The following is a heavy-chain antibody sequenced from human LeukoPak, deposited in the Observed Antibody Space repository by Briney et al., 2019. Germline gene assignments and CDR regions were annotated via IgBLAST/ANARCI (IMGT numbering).Heavy chain of an antibody. V-gene: IGHV4-39*01. CDR3: ARHSRYGLYYFDY. CDR2: IYYSGST. D-gene: IGHD5-18*01. J-gene: IGHJ4*02. CDR1: GGSISSSSYY. Sequence: PSETLSLTCTVSGGSISSSSYYWGWIRQPPGKGLEWIGSIYYSGSTYYNPSLKSRVTISVDTSKNQFSLKLSSVTAADTAVYYCARHSRYGLYYFDYWGQGTLVTVSS.